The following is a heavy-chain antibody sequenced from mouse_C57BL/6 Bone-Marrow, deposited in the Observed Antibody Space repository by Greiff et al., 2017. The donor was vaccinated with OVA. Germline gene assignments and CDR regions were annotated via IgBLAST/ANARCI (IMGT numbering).Heavy chain of an antibody. V-gene: IGHV14-4*01. J-gene: IGHJ2*01. CDR3: TTRTTVVATDY. CDR1: GFNIKDDY. CDR2: IDPENGDT. Sequence: EVQLQQSGAELVRPGASVKLSCTASGFNIKDDYMHWVKQRPEQGLEWIGWIDPENGDTEYASKFQGKATITADTSSNTAYLQLSSLTSEDTAVYYCTTRTTVVATDYWGKGTTLTVSS. D-gene: IGHD1-1*01.